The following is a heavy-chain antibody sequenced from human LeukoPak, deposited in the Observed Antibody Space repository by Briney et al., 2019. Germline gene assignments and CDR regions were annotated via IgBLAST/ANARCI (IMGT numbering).Heavy chain of an antibody. CDR3: AKGRTLDY. CDR2: ISNSGSST. V-gene: IGHV3-23*01. J-gene: IGHJ4*02. CDR1: GFTFSTYA. Sequence: GGSLRVSCAASGFTFSTYAMSWVRQAPGKGLEWVSAISNSGSSTYCADSVKGRFTISRDTSKNTLYLQMNSLRAEDTAVYYCAKGRTLDYWGQGTLVTVSS.